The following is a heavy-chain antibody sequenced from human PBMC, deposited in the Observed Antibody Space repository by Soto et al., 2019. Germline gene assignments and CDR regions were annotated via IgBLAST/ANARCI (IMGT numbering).Heavy chain of an antibody. J-gene: IGHJ6*02. CDR1: GFTFSSYS. CDR3: ARNPDPDCSGGSCYPSIYGMDV. D-gene: IGHD2-15*01. Sequence: GGSLRLSCAASGFTFSSYSMNWVRQAPGKGLEWVSYISSSSSTIYYADSVKGRFTISRDNAKNSLYLQMNSLRDEDTAVYYCARNPDPDCSGGSCYPSIYGMDVWGQGTTVTVSS. V-gene: IGHV3-48*02. CDR2: ISSSSSTI.